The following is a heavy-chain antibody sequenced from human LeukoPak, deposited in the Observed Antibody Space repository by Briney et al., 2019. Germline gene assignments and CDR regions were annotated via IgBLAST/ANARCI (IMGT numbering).Heavy chain of an antibody. Sequence: SETLSLTCTVSGGSISSSSYHWGWIRQPPGKGLEWIGSIYYSGSTYYNPSLKSRVTIFVDTSKNQFPLKLSSVTAADTAVYYCARDAHWGQGTLVTVSS. J-gene: IGHJ4*02. CDR3: ARDAH. CDR2: IYYSGST. CDR1: GGSISSSSYH. V-gene: IGHV4-39*06.